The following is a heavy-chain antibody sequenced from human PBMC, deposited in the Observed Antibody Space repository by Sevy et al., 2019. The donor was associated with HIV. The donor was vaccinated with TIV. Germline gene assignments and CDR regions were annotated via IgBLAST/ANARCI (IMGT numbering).Heavy chain of an antibody. CDR1: GNTFTGYY. J-gene: IGHJ4*02. Sequence: ASVKVSCKASGNTFTGYYMHWVRQAPGQGLEWMGWINPNSGGTNYAQKFQGRVTMTRDTSISTAYMELSRLRSDDTAVYYSARDLYSGYDFGYWGQGTLVTVSS. CDR3: ARDLYSGYDFGY. D-gene: IGHD5-12*01. V-gene: IGHV1-2*02. CDR2: INPNSGGT.